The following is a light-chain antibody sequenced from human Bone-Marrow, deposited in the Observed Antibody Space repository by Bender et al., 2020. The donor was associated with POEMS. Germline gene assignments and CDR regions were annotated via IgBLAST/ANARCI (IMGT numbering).Light chain of an antibody. Sequence: AARITCSGDALPKQYAYWYQHRPGQAPVCVIFGSNNRPSGIPERFSGSTSGNTATLTISRVEAGDEADYYCQVWDVSSEYVFGTGTQVTVL. J-gene: IGLJ1*01. V-gene: IGLV3-21*02. CDR1: ALPKQY. CDR2: GSN. CDR3: QVWDVSSEYV.